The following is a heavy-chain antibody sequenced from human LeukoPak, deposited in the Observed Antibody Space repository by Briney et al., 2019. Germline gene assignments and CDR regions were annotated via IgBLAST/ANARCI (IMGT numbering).Heavy chain of an antibody. Sequence: QPGGSLRLSCAASGFTFSSYEMNWVRQAPGKGLEWVSYISSSGSTIYYADSVKGRFTISRDNAKSSLYLQMNSLRAEDTAVYYCAREPYSGYDGGYYYYYYYMDVWGKGTTVTVSS. V-gene: IGHV3-48*03. J-gene: IGHJ6*03. CDR2: ISSSGSTI. CDR3: AREPYSGYDGGYYYYYYYMDV. CDR1: GFTFSSYE. D-gene: IGHD5-12*01.